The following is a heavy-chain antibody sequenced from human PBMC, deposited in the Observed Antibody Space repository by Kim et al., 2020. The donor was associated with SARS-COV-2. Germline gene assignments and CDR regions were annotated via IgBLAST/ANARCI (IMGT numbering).Heavy chain of an antibody. CDR2: ISGSGITI. D-gene: IGHD3-10*01. CDR3: ARVMVRGLQYGLDV. V-gene: IGHV3-48*03. Sequence: GGSLRLSCAASGFTISSYEMIWVRLAPGKGLERVSYISGSGITINYADSVKGRFTISRENAKNSLSLQMNSLRAADTAVYYCARVMVRGLQYGLDVWGQG. J-gene: IGHJ6*02. CDR1: GFTISSYE.